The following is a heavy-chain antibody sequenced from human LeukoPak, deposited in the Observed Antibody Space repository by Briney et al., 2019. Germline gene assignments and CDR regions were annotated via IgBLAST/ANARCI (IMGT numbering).Heavy chain of an antibody. CDR2: IYYSGTT. Sequence: SETLSLTCTVSGGSISSYYWSWIRQPPGRGLESIGYIYYSGTTNYNPSLKSRVTISIDTSKNQFSLKLSSVTAADTAVYYCARGLTYYDILTAYYTFPYFDYWGQGTLVTVSS. CDR1: GGSISSYY. D-gene: IGHD3-9*01. J-gene: IGHJ4*02. V-gene: IGHV4-59*13. CDR3: ARGLTYYDILTAYYTFPYFDY.